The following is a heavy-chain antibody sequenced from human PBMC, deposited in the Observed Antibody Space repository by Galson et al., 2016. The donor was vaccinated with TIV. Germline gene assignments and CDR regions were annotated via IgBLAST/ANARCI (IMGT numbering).Heavy chain of an antibody. D-gene: IGHD4-17*01. J-gene: IGHJ4*02. CDR3: ARGDYGDYEVGSMDY. CDR2: VSYDGTKK. Sequence: SLRLSCAGSGFTFSAYFVHWVRQAPGKGLEWLAVVSYDGTKKNYADSVKGRFSISRDNSKKTISLQMNSLRPEDTALYFCARGDYGDYEVGSMDYWGQGSLVTVSS. V-gene: IGHV3-30*04. CDR1: GFTFSAYF.